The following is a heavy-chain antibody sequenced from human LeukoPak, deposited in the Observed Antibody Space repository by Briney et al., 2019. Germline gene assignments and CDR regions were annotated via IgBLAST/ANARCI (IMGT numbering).Heavy chain of an antibody. CDR2: INPNSGGT. J-gene: IGHJ6*03. CDR3: ARAGLAAAGTTLYYYYYMDV. Sequence: GASVKVSCKASGYTFTGYYMHWVRQAPGQGLEWMGWINPNSGGTNYAQKFQGRVTMTRDTSISTAYMELSRLRSDDTAVYYCARAGLAAAGTTLYYYYYMDVWGKGTTVTISS. V-gene: IGHV1-2*02. CDR1: GYTFTGYY. D-gene: IGHD6-13*01.